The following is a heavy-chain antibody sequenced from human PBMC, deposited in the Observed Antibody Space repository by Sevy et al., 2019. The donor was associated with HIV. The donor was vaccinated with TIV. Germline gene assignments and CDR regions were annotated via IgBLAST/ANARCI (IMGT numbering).Heavy chain of an antibody. V-gene: IGHV3-48*02. CDR2: ISSSSSTI. CDR1: GFTFSSYS. Sequence: GGSLGLSCAASGFTFSSYSMNWVRQAPGKGLEWVSYISSSSSTIFFTDSVKGRFTISRDNAKNSLFLQMNSLRDEDTAVYYCARGEGRYGSGSFDYWGQGTRVTVSS. J-gene: IGHJ4*02. D-gene: IGHD3-10*01. CDR3: ARGEGRYGSGSFDY.